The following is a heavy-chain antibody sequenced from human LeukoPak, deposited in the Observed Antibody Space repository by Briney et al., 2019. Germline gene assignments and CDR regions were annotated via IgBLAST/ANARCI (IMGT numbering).Heavy chain of an antibody. J-gene: IGHJ4*02. CDR1: GYSISSGYY. CDR3: ARAVLYDYVWGSYRSVGEDYFDY. V-gene: IGHV4-38-2*01. CDR2: IYHSGST. Sequence: ASETLSLTCAVSGYSISSGYYWGWIRQPPGQGLEWIGSIYHSGSTYYNPSLNSRVTISVDTSKNQFSLKLSSVTAADTAVYYCARAVLYDYVWGSYRSVGEDYFDYWGQGTLVTVSS. D-gene: IGHD3-16*02.